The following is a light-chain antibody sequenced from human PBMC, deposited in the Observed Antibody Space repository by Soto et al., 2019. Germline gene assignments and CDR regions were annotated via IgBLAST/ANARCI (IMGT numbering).Light chain of an antibody. CDR3: AAWDDSLNGVV. Sequence: QSVLTQPPSASGTSGQRVTISCSGSSSNIGSNTVNWYQQLPGTAPKLLIYGNNQRPSGVPDRFSGSKSGTSASLAISGLQSEDEADYYCAAWDDSLNGVVFGGGTKVTVL. CDR2: GNN. V-gene: IGLV1-44*01. CDR1: SSNIGSNT. J-gene: IGLJ3*02.